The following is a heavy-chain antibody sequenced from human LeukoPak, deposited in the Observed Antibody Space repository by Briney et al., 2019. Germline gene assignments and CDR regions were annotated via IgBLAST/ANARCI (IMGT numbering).Heavy chain of an antibody. V-gene: IGHV4-34*01. CDR3: ARETMNRLFTNDAFDI. CDR2: INHSGST. J-gene: IGHJ3*02. D-gene: IGHD3-22*01. CDR1: GGSFSGYY. Sequence: SETLSLICAVYGGSFSGYYWSWIRQPPGKGLEWIGEINHSGSTNYNPSLKSRVTISVDTSKNQFSLKLSSVTAADTAVYYCARETMNRLFTNDAFDIWGQGTMVTVSS.